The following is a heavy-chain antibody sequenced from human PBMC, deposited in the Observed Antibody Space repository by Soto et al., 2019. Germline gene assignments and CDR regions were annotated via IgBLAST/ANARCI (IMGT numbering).Heavy chain of an antibody. CDR3: ARGGPYYDSSGYYWNEYFQH. V-gene: IGHV3-23*01. D-gene: IGHD3-22*01. J-gene: IGHJ1*01. CDR2: ISGSGGST. CDR1: GFTFSRFA. Sequence: GGSLRLSFAASGFTFSRFALSWVRQAPGTGLEWVSGISGSGGSTYYADSVKGRFTISRDNAKNSLYLQMNSLRAEDTAVYYCARGGPYYDSSGYYWNEYFQHWGQGTLVTV.